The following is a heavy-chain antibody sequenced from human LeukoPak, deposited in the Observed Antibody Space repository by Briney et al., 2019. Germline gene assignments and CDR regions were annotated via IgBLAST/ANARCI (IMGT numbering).Heavy chain of an antibody. Sequence: GASVKVSCKASGGTFSSYAISWVRQAPGQGLEWMGGIIPIFGTANYAQKFQGRVTMTRDTSTSTVYMELSSLRSEDTAVYYCARYSSSWSEYFQHWGQGTLVTVSS. V-gene: IGHV1-69*05. D-gene: IGHD6-13*01. CDR2: IIPIFGTA. CDR3: ARYSSSWSEYFQH. CDR1: GGTFSSYA. J-gene: IGHJ1*01.